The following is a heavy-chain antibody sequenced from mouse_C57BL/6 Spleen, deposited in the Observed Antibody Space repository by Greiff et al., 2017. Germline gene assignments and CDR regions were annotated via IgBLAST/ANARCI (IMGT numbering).Heavy chain of an antibody. CDR1: GYTFTSYW. Sequence: QVQLQQPGTELVMPGASVKLSCKASGYTFTSYWMHWVKQRPGQGLEWIGNINPSNGGTNYNEKFKSKATLTVDKSSSTAYMQLSSLTSEDSAVYYCARTKNYYGNYYAMDYWGQGTSVTVSS. CDR2: INPSNGGT. V-gene: IGHV1-53*01. J-gene: IGHJ4*01. D-gene: IGHD1-1*01. CDR3: ARTKNYYGNYYAMDY.